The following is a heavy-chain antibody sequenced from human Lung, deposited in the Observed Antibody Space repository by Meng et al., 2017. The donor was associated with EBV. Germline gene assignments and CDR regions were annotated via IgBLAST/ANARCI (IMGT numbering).Heavy chain of an antibody. Sequence: VRLRESGPGLGHPSLTLSRTCTVSGASTSSVDYYWSWIRQHPEKGLEWIGYINYSGSTYYKPSLKSRLTISVDTSKNQLSLRLSSVTAADTAVYYCARGLWYYDRGGYFDNWGRGTLVTVSS. CDR1: GASTSSVDYY. D-gene: IGHD3-22*01. CDR3: ARGLWYYDRGGYFDN. J-gene: IGHJ4*02. V-gene: IGHV4-31*03. CDR2: INYSGST.